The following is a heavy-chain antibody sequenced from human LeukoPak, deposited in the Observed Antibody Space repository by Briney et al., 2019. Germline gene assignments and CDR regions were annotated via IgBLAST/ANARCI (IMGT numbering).Heavy chain of an antibody. CDR1: GGSISTYY. J-gene: IGHJ3*02. CDR3: ARGLGYCSSTSCYQAFDI. CDR2: IYYTGST. D-gene: IGHD2-2*01. Sequence: SETLSLTCNVSGGSISTYYWSWIRQPPGKGLEWIGYIYYTGSTNYNPSLKSRVTISVDTSKNQFSLKLSSVTASDTALYYCARGLGYCSSTSCYQAFDIWGQGTMVTVSS. V-gene: IGHV4-59*01.